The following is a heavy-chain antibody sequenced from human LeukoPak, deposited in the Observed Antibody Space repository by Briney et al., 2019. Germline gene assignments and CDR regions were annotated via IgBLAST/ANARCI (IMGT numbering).Heavy chain of an antibody. CDR3: ARARDIVATISPNAFDI. D-gene: IGHD5-12*01. V-gene: IGHV3-23*01. CDR1: GFTFSSYA. CDR2: ISGSGGRI. J-gene: IGHJ3*02. Sequence: GGSLRLSCAASGFTFSSYAMSWVRQAPGKGLEWVSAISGSGGRIYCADSVKGRFTISRDNSKNSLYLQMNSLRAEDTAVYYCARARDIVATISPNAFDIWGQGTMVTVSS.